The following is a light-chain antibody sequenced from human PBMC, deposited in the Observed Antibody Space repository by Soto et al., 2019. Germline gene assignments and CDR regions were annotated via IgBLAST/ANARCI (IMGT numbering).Light chain of an antibody. V-gene: IGLV1-40*01. CDR1: SSNIGAGYD. CDR2: GVY. Sequence: QSVLTQPPSVSGAPGQRVTISCTGSSSNIGAGYDVHWYQQHPGKAPKLIIYGVYHRPSGVSTRFSASKSAYTASLTISGLQAEDEADYYCSSFTTTYFYVFGPGTKVTVL. J-gene: IGLJ1*01. CDR3: SSFTTTYFYV.